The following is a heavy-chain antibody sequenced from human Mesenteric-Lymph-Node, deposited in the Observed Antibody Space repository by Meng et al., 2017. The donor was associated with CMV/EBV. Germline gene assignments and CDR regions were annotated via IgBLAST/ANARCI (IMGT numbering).Heavy chain of an antibody. CDR1: GASMSGYY. CDR2: IYYNGRT. D-gene: IGHD6-19*01. Sequence: GSLRLSCTVSGASMSGYYWSWIRQPPGKGLEWIGYIYYNGRTNYNPSLKSRVTMSVDTSKSQFSLKLTSVTAADTAVYYCARGSYSSGWYYFDYWGQGTLVTVSS. V-gene: IGHV4-59*01. CDR3: ARGSYSSGWYYFDY. J-gene: IGHJ4*02.